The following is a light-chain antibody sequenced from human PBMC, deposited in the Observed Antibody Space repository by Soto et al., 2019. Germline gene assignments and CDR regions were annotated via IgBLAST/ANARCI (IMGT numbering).Light chain of an antibody. CDR3: RHYGASPYT. CDR2: GAS. Sequence: EIVLTQSPGTLSLSPGERATLSCRASQTVSNSYLAWYQHKPGQAPRLLIYGASTRATGIPDRFSGSESGTDFTLTISRLEPEDFAVFYCRHYGASPYTFGQGTKLEIK. CDR1: QTVSNSY. V-gene: IGKV3-20*01. J-gene: IGKJ2*01.